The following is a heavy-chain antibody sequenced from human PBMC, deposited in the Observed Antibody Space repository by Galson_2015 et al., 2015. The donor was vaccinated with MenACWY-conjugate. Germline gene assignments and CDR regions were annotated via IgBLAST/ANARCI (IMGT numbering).Heavy chain of an antibody. CDR3: TVDFFDSSGPRNM. D-gene: IGHD3-22*01. V-gene: IGHV3-73*01. CDR1: GFTFNTYW. Sequence: SLRLSCAASGFTFNTYWMDWVRQASGKGLEWVGRIRTKADNYATVYDASVKGRFTLSRDDSKNTAYLQMNSLRTEDTAVYYCTVDFFDSSGPRNMWGQGAMVIVSS. J-gene: IGHJ3*01. CDR2: IRTKADNYAT.